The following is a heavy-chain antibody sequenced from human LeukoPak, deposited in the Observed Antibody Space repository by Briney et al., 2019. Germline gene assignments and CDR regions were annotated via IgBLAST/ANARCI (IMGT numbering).Heavy chain of an antibody. CDR1: GFIFSKDE. J-gene: IGHJ2*01. V-gene: IGHV3-48*03. D-gene: IGHD6-13*01. Sequence: GGSRRLSCAASGFIFSKDEMNWVRQSPGKGLEWVAYISSNGNGIYYAVSVKGRFTISRDNAKNSLYLQMNSLRAEDTAVYYCAREGYWSTNWYKFGSLLRYFDLWGRGTLVTVSS. CDR3: AREGYWSTNWYKFGSLLRYFDL. CDR2: ISSNGNGI.